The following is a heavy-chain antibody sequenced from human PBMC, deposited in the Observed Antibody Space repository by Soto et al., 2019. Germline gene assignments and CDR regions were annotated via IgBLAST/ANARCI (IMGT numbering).Heavy chain of an antibody. CDR3: ARAPSGSGGPYYFDY. V-gene: IGHV3-7*01. CDR1: GFTFSSYW. Sequence: PGGSLRLSCAASGFTFSSYWMSWVRQAPGKGLEWVANIKQDGSEKYYVDSVKGRFTISRDNAKNSLYLQMNSLRAEDTAVYYCARAPSGSGGPYYFDYWGQGTLVTVSS. CDR2: IKQDGSEK. J-gene: IGHJ4*02. D-gene: IGHD6-19*01.